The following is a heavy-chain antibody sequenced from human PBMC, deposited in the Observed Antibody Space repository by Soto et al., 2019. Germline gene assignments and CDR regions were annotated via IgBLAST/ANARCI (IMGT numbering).Heavy chain of an antibody. J-gene: IGHJ4*02. CDR3: ARRRCSNGVCYRRFDY. CDR2: IYYSGST. D-gene: IGHD2-8*01. CDR1: GGSISSSSYY. Sequence: QLQLQESGPGLVKPSETLSLTCTVSGGSISSSSYYWGWIRQPPGKGLEWIGSIYYSGSTYYNPSLKSRVTISVDTSKNQFSLKLTYVTAADTAVYYCARRRCSNGVCYRRFDYWGQGTLVTVSS. V-gene: IGHV4-39*01.